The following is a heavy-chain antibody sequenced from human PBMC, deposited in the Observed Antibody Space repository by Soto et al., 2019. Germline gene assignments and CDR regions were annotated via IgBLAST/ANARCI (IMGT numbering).Heavy chain of an antibody. CDR1: GGSISSYY. D-gene: IGHD1-26*01. CDR3: ARVSGARPRYFDY. Sequence: PSETLSLTCTVSGGSISSYYWSWIRQPPGKGLEWIGYIYYSGSTNYNPSLKSRVTISVDTSKNQFSLKLSSVTAADTAVYYCARVSGARPRYFDYWGQGTLVTVSS. J-gene: IGHJ4*02. V-gene: IGHV4-59*01. CDR2: IYYSGST.